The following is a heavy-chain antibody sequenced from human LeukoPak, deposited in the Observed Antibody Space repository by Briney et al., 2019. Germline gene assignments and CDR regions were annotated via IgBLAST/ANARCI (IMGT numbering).Heavy chain of an antibody. CDR2: IIPIFGTA. Sequence: SVKVSCKASGYTFTSYAMNWVRQAPGQGLEWMGGIIPIFGTANYAQKFQGRVTITADESTSTAYMELSSLRSEDTAVYYCARGRITIFAVVILYYYMDVWGKGTTVTVSS. CDR3: ARGRITIFAVVILYYYMDV. J-gene: IGHJ6*03. V-gene: IGHV1-69*13. CDR1: GYTFTSYA. D-gene: IGHD3-3*01.